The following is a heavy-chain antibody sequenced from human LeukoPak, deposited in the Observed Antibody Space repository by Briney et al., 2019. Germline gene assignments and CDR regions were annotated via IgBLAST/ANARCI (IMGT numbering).Heavy chain of an antibody. Sequence: ASVKVSCKASGYTFTSYGIGWVRQAPGQGLEWMGWISAYNGNTNYAQKLQGRVTMTTDTSTSTAYMELRSLRSDDTAVYYCARIRVSQLERRGPKTDYYYYGMDVWGQGTTVTVPS. J-gene: IGHJ6*02. D-gene: IGHD1-1*01. CDR2: ISAYNGNT. CDR3: ARIRVSQLERRGPKTDYYYYGMDV. CDR1: GYTFTSYG. V-gene: IGHV1-18*01.